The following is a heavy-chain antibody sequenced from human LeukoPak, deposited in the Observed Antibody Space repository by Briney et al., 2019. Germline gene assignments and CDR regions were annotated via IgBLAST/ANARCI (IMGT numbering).Heavy chain of an antibody. CDR1: GGSFSGYY. V-gene: IGHV4-34*12. D-gene: IGHD3-10*01. Sequence: SETLSLTCTIYGGSFSGYYWSWIRQPPGKGLEWIGNIFYSGSTYYSPSLKSRVTISLDTSRNQFSLKLTSVTAADTAVYYCAKSNGYGLVDIWGQGTMVTVSS. CDR2: IFYSGST. CDR3: AKSNGYGLVDI. J-gene: IGHJ3*02.